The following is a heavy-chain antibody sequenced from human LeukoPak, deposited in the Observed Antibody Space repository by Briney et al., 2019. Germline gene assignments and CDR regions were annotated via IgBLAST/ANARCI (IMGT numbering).Heavy chain of an antibody. CDR1: GFTVSSNY. CDR2: LYSAGNT. V-gene: IGHV3-66*02. CDR3: ARAREYLAIDY. J-gene: IGHJ4*02. D-gene: IGHD2/OR15-2a*01. Sequence: QPGGSLRLSCAASGFTVSSNYMNWVRQAPGKGLEWVSVLYSAGNTFYADSVKGRLTISRDNSKNTLYLQMNSLRPEDTAVYYCARAREYLAIDYWGQGTLVTVSS.